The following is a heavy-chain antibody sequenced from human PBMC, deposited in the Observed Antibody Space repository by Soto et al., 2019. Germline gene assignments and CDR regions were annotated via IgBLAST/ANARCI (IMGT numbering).Heavy chain of an antibody. D-gene: IGHD6-13*01. J-gene: IGHJ6*02. CDR3: ARRGRLAAAGTGYGMDV. V-gene: IGHV4-4*02. CDR2: IYHSGST. Sequence: PSETLSLTCAVSGGSISSSNWWSWVRQPPGKGLEWIGEIYHSGSTNYNPSLKSRVTISVDKSKNQFSLKLSSVTAADTAVYYCARRGRLAAAGTGYGMDVRGQGTTVTVSS. CDR1: GGSISSSNW.